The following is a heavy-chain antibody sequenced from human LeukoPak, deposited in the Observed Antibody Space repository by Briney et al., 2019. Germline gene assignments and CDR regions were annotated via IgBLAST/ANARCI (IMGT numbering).Heavy chain of an antibody. CDR2: IKQDGSDK. J-gene: IGHJ4*02. Sequence: GGSLRLSCAASVFTFSNYWMSWVRQAPGKGLEWVATIKQDGSDKYYVDSVKGRFTISRDNAKNSLYLQMNSLRAEDTAVYYCARSTTCDYWGQGNLVTVSS. V-gene: IGHV3-7*02. CDR1: VFTFSNYW. CDR3: ARSTTCDY. D-gene: IGHD2-2*01.